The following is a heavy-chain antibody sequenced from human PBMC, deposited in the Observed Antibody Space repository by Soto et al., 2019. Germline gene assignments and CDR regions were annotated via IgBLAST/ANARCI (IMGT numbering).Heavy chain of an antibody. CDR1: GFTFSSYA. D-gene: IGHD2-2*01. Sequence: GGSLRLSCAASGFTFSSYAMHWVRQAPGKGLEWVAVISYDGSNKYYADSVKGRFTISRDNSKNTLYLQMNSLRAEDTAVYYCAREPRQYALDYWGQGTLVTVSS. V-gene: IGHV3-30-3*01. J-gene: IGHJ4*02. CDR2: ISYDGSNK. CDR3: AREPRQYALDY.